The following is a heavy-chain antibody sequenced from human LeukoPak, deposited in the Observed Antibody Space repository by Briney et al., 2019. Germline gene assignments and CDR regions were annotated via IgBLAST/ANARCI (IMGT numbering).Heavy chain of an antibody. D-gene: IGHD3-3*01. V-gene: IGHV4-4*07. Sequence: SETLSLTCTVSGGSISSYYWSWIRQPAGKGLEWIGRIYTSGSTNYNPSLKSRVTISVDTSKNQFSLKLSSVTAADTAVYYCARGRVTIFGVVSSASYYYYYGMDVWGQGTTVTASS. J-gene: IGHJ6*01. CDR3: ARGRVTIFGVVSSASYYYYYGMDV. CDR1: GGSISSYY. CDR2: IYTSGST.